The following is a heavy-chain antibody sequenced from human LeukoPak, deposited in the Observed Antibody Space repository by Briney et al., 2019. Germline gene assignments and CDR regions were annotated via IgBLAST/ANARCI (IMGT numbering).Heavy chain of an antibody. CDR3: GSQYIMSSYY. CDR1: GFTFSDYW. CDR2: INQDGSEK. J-gene: IGHJ4*02. Sequence: GGSLRLSCAASGFTFSDYWMTWVRQAPGKGLEWVANINQDGSEKHYVDSVKGRFTISRDNAKKSVYLQMNSLRAEDTAVYYCGSQYIMSSYYRGQGILVSVSS. V-gene: IGHV3-7*01. D-gene: IGHD6-6*01.